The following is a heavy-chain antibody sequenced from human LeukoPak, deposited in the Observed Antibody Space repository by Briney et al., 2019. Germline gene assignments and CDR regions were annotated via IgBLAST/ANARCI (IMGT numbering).Heavy chain of an antibody. CDR3: ARDKSSFYSESGSKFDY. CDR2: IRSNSKYI. V-gene: IGHV3-21*01. Sequence: GGSLRLSCVVSGFTFSRYSMTWVRQAPGKGLEWVSSIRSNSKYIYYADSVKGRFTFSRDNAKNSLYLQMNSLRVEDTAVYYCARDKSSFYSESGSKFDYWGQGTLVTVSS. CDR1: GFTFSRYS. D-gene: IGHD3-10*01. J-gene: IGHJ4*02.